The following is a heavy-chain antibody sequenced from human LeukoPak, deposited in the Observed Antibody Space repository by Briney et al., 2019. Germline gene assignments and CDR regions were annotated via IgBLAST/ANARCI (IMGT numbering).Heavy chain of an antibody. J-gene: IGHJ4*02. CDR3: ARSVTMPADY. D-gene: IGHD3-10*01. CDR1: GGSISSISYY. CDR2: FCYRGST. V-gene: IGHV4-39*07. Sequence: SETLSLTCTVSGGSISSISYYWGWIRQPPGKGLEWIGSFCYRGSTYYSPALKSRVTISVDTSKNQFSLKLTSVTAADTAVYYCARSVTMPADYWGQGTLVTVSS.